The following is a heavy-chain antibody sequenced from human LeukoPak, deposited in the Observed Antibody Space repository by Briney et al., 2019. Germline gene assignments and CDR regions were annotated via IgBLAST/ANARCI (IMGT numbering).Heavy chain of an antibody. CDR3: ASFLTVFPYCSSTSCYATAEYFQH. J-gene: IGHJ1*01. CDR1: GFTFSDYY. D-gene: IGHD2-2*01. Sequence: GGSLRLSCAASGFTFSDYYMSWIRQAPGKGLEWVSYIGSSGSTIYYADSVKGRFTISRDNAKNSLYLQMNSLRAEDTAVYYCASFLTVFPYCSSTSCYATAEYFQHWGQGTLVTVSS. CDR2: IGSSGSTI. V-gene: IGHV3-11*01.